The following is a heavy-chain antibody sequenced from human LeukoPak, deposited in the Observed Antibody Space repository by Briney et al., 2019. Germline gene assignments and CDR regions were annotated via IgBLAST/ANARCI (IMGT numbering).Heavy chain of an antibody. J-gene: IGHJ4*02. D-gene: IGHD5-18*01. V-gene: IGHV3-48*04. CDR2: ISSSGSTI. Sequence: GGSLRLSCAASGFTFSSYWMHWVRQAPGKGLEWVSYISSSGSTIYYADSVKGRFTISRDNAKNSLYLQMNSQRAEDTAVYYCARVEGYSFGSVSSYYWGQGTLVTVSS. CDR3: ARVEGYSFGSVSSYY. CDR1: GFTFSSYW.